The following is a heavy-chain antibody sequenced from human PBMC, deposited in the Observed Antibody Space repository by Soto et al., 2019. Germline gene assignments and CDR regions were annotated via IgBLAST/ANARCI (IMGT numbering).Heavy chain of an antibody. Sequence: GQSLSLSCASSILTFNSYAMGWARQAPGKGLEWVSAIRGSDGRTYYADSVKSRYTISRDNSKNTLYLQMSSLRAEYTAVYYCASPPRATVTDNIFDYWGQGTLVTVSS. CDR3: ASPPRATVTDNIFDY. CDR1: ILTFNSYA. CDR2: IRGSDGRT. J-gene: IGHJ4*02. V-gene: IGHV3-23*01. D-gene: IGHD4-17*01.